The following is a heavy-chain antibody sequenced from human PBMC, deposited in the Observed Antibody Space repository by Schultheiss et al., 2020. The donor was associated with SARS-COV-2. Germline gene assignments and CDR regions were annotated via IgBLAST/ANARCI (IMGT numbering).Heavy chain of an antibody. CDR1: GGSFSGYY. CDR3: AREHRSSGKLNYGMDV. CDR2: IYDSGST. D-gene: IGHD3-10*01. Sequence: SETLSLTCAVYGGSFSGYYWGWIRQPPGKGLEWIGYIYDSGSTNYNASLKSRVTISVDTSKNHFSLKLSSVTAADTAVYYCAREHRSSGKLNYGMDVWGQGTTVTVSS. V-gene: IGHV4-59*01. J-gene: IGHJ6*02.